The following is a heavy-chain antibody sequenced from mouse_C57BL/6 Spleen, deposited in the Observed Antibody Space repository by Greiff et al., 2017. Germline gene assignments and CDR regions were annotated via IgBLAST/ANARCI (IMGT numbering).Heavy chain of an antibody. V-gene: IGHV1-4*01. J-gene: IGHJ1*03. CDR2: INPSSGYT. D-gene: IGHD2-1*01. Sequence: VQLQQSGAELARPGASVKMSCKASGYTFTSYTMPWVKQRPGQGLEWIGYINPSSGYTKYNQKFKDKATLTADKSSSTAYMQLSSLTSEDSAVYYCARNGNYPYWYFDVWGTGTTVTVSS. CDR3: ARNGNYPYWYFDV. CDR1: GYTFTSYT.